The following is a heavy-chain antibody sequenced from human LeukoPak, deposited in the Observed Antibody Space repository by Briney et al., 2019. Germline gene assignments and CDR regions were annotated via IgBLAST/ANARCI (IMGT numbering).Heavy chain of an antibody. J-gene: IGHJ2*01. D-gene: IGHD4-17*01. Sequence: KASETLSLTCTFSVGSISRSSCYWGWIRQPPGKGLEWIGSIYYSGTTYYNPSLKSRVTISVDTSKNQFSLKLSSVTAADPAVYSCARHTTARPSSWYFDLWGRGTLVTVSS. CDR3: ARHTTARPSSWYFDL. CDR2: IYYSGTT. V-gene: IGHV4-39*01. CDR1: VGSISRSSCY.